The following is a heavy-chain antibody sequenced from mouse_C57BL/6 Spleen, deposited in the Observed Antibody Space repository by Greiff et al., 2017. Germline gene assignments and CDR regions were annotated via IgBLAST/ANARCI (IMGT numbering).Heavy chain of an antibody. V-gene: IGHV1-55*01. Sequence: QVQLQQPGAELVKPGASVKMSCKASGYTFTSYWITWVKQRPGQGLEWIGDIYPGSGSTNYNEKFKSKDTLTVDTSSSTAYMQLSSLTSEDSAVYYCARYSSGYGNFDYWGQGTTLTVSS. CDR3: ARYSSGYGNFDY. CDR2: IYPGSGST. D-gene: IGHD3-2*02. J-gene: IGHJ2*01. CDR1: GYTFTSYW.